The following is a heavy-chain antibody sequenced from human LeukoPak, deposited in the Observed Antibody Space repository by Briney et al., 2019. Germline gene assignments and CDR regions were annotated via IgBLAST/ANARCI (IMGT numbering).Heavy chain of an antibody. CDR1: GFTFSSYA. CDR3: AKGPGSSTSCHLFDP. D-gene: IGHD2-2*01. Sequence: PGGSLRLSCAASGFTFSSYAMSWVRQAPGKGLEWVSAISGSGGSTYYADSVKGRFTISRDNSKNTLYLQMNSLRAEDTAVYYCAKGPGSSTSCHLFDPWGQGTLVTVSS. CDR2: ISGSGGST. J-gene: IGHJ5*02. V-gene: IGHV3-23*01.